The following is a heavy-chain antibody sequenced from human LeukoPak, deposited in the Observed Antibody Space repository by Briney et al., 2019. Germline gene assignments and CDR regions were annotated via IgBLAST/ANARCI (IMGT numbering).Heavy chain of an antibody. CDR3: AKDPEDTAMAGSY. V-gene: IGHV3-23*01. Sequence: GGSLRLSSAASGFTFRSYAVSGVRQAPGKGLGWVSAISGSGGRTYYADSVKGRFTISRDNSKNTLYLQMNSLRAEDTAVYYCAKDPEDTAMAGSYWGQGTLVTVSS. CDR1: GFTFRSYA. J-gene: IGHJ4*02. CDR2: ISGSGGRT. D-gene: IGHD5-18*01.